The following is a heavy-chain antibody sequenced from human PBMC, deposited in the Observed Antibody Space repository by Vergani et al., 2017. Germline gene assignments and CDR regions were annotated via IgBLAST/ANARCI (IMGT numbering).Heavy chain of an antibody. Sequence: QVQLQQWGAGLLKPSETLSLTCAVYGGSFSGYYWRWIRQPPGKGLEWIGEINYSGSTNYNPSLKSRVTISVDTSKNQFSLKLSSVTAADTAVYYCARGPTAMVYYYYGMDVWGQGTTVTVSS. V-gene: IGHV4-34*01. J-gene: IGHJ6*02. CDR1: GGSFSGYY. CDR2: INYSGST. CDR3: ARGPTAMVYYYYGMDV. D-gene: IGHD5-18*01.